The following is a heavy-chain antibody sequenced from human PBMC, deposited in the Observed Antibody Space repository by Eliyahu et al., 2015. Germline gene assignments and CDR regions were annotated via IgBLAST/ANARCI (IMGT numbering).Heavy chain of an antibody. D-gene: IGHD3/OR15-3a*01. J-gene: IGHJ4*02. CDR3: AREGGYTYGFYSLY. CDR2: ITPMFGRA. CDR1: GGTFNNHA. Sequence: EMKKPGSSVKVSCKASGGTFNNHAINWVRQAPGQGLEWIGGITPMFGRANYAQKFQGRVTITADESTSTAYMDLSSLRSEDTAMYYCAREGGYTYGFYSLYWGQGTLVTVSS. V-gene: IGHV1-69*01.